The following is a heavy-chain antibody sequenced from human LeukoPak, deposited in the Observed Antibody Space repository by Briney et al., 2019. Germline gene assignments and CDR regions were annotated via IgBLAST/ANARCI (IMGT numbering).Heavy chain of an antibody. CDR1: GGSFSGYY. J-gene: IGHJ4*02. CDR2: INHSGST. Sequence: SETLSLTCAVYGGSFSGYYWSWIRQPPGKGLEWIGEINHSGSTNYNPSLKSRVTISVDTSKNQFSLKLSSVTAADTAVYYCARYCRCVTSETPEYYFDYWGQGTLATVSS. CDR3: ARYCRCVTSETPEYYFDY. V-gene: IGHV4-34*01. D-gene: IGHD2-8*02.